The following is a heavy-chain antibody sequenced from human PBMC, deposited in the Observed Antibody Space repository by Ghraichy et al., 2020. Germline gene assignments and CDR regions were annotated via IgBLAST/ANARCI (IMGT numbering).Heavy chain of an antibody. D-gene: IGHD3-22*01. Sequence: SETLSLTCTVSGGSISNFYWSWIRQPPGKGLEWIGYIYYSGNTHYNPSLKSRVTISVDTSKNQFSLKLSSVTAADTAVYYCARDDRPFSYGMDVWGQGITLTFSS. CDR1: GGSISNFY. J-gene: IGHJ6*02. CDR3: ARDDRPFSYGMDV. V-gene: IGHV4-59*01. CDR2: IYYSGNT.